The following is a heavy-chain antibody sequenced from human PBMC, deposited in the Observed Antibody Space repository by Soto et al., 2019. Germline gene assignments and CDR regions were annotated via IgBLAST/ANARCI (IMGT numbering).Heavy chain of an antibody. CDR1: GGSISSGGYS. D-gene: IGHD3-22*01. V-gene: IGHV4-30-2*01. CDR2: IYHSGST. J-gene: IGHJ4*02. Sequence: SETLSLTCAVSGGSISSGGYSWSWIRQPPGKGLEWIGYIYHSGSTYYNPSLKSRVTISVDRPKNQFSLKLSSVTAADTAVYYCARVDDSSGFDYWGQGTLVTVSS. CDR3: ARVDDSSGFDY.